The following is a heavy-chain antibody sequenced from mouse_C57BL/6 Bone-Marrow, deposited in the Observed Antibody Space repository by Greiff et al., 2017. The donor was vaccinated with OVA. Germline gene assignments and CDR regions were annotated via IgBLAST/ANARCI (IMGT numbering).Heavy chain of an antibody. V-gene: IGHV1-66*01. J-gene: IGHJ2*01. CDR3: ALYYDSYFDY. Sequence: QVQLQQSGPELVKPGASVKISCKASGYSFTSYYIHWVKQRPGQGLEWIGWIYPGSGNTNYNEKFKSKATLTVDKSSSTAYMQLSSLTSEDSAVYYCALYYDSYFDYWGQGTTLTVSS. CDR2: IYPGSGNT. D-gene: IGHD2-4*01. CDR1: GYSFTSYY.